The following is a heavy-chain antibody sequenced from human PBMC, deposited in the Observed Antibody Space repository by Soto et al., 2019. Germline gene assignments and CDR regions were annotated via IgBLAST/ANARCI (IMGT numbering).Heavy chain of an antibody. CDR3: ARIPYDNSGTIFDY. CDR1: GITVSSYY. J-gene: IGHJ4*02. D-gene: IGHD3-22*01. CDR2: IYAGTIT. Sequence: PGGSLRLSCAVSGITVSSYYMSWVRQAAGKGLEWVSGIYAGTITYYADSVKGWFTIYRDNSKNTLNLEMNSLRVEDTAVYYCARIPYDNSGTIFDYWGQGTLVTVSS. V-gene: IGHV3-53*01.